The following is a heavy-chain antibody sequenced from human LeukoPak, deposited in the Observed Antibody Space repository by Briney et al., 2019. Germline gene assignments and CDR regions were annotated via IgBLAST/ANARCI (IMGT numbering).Heavy chain of an antibody. CDR1: GGSFSGYY. J-gene: IGHJ5*02. V-gene: IGHV4-34*01. D-gene: IGHD2-2*01. CDR3: ARGLGGYCSSTSCYVS. Sequence: MTSETLPLTCAVYGGSFSGYYWSWIRQPPGKGLEWIGEINHSGSTNYNPSLKSRVTISVDTSKNQFSLKLSSVTAADTAVYYCARGLGGYCSSTSCYVSWGQETLVTVPS. CDR2: INHSGST.